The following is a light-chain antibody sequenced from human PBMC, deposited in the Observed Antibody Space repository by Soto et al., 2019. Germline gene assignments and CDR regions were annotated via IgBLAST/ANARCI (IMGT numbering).Light chain of an antibody. J-gene: IGLJ1*01. Sequence: QSVLTQPPSVSGAPGQRVTISCTGSSSNIGSGFDVHWYQQLPGTAPRLLIYANSNRPSGVPDRFSGSRSGSSASLAITGLQAEVEADYYCQSYDSSLSGSNVFGTGTKLTVL. V-gene: IGLV1-40*01. CDR2: ANS. CDR1: SSNIGSGFD. CDR3: QSYDSSLSGSNV.